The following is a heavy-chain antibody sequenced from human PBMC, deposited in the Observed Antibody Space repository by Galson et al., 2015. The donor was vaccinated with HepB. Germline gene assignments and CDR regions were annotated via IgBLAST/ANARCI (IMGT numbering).Heavy chain of an antibody. CDR2: ISGSGGST. V-gene: IGHV3-23*01. CDR1: GFTFNTNA. J-gene: IGHJ3*02. CDR3: AKDWDAFDI. Sequence: SLRLSCAASGFTFNTNAMTWVRQAPGKGLEWVSNISGSGGSTYYADSVKGRFTISRDNSKNTLYLLMNSLRAEDTAVYYCAKDWDAFDIRGQGTMVTVSS.